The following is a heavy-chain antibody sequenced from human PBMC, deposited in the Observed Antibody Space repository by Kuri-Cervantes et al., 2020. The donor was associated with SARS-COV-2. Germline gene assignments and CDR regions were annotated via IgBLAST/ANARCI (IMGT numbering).Heavy chain of an antibody. CDR1: GFTFSSYS. V-gene: IGHV3-48*01. Sequence: GGSLRLSCAASGFTFSSYSMNWVRQAPGKGLEWVSYISSSSSTIYYADSVKGRFTISRDNAKNSLYLQMNSLRAEDTAEYYCAKGWYSGGYYDAFDIWGQGTMVTVSS. J-gene: IGHJ3*02. CDR3: AKGWYSGGYYDAFDI. D-gene: IGHD1-26*01. CDR2: ISSSSSTI.